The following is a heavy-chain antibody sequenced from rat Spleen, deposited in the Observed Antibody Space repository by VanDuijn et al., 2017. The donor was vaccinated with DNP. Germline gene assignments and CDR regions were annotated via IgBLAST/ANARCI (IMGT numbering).Heavy chain of an antibody. CDR3: ARSWGDDGYPPFAY. CDR2: INSAGIT. V-gene: IGHV3-3*01. D-gene: IGHD1-12*03. CDR1: GFSITSSHR. J-gene: IGHJ3*01. Sequence: EVQLQESGPGLVKPSQSLSLTCSVTGFSITSSHRWNWIRTFPGDKLEWMGYINSAGITDYTPSLKSRISITRDTSKNQFFLQVNSVTTEDTATYYCARSWGDDGYPPFAYWGQGTLVTVSS.